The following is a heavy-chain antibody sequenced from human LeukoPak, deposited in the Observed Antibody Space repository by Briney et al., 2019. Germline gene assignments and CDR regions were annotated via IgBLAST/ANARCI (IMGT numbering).Heavy chain of an antibody. CDR2: IYTSGST. J-gene: IGHJ5*02. Sequence: SETLSLTCTVSGGSISSYYWSWIRQPAGKGLEWIGRIYTSGSTNYNPSLKNRVTMSVDTSKNQFSLKLSSVTAADTGVYYCASGYYDFWSGFPSWFDPWGQGTLVTVSS. D-gene: IGHD3-3*01. CDR1: GGSISSYY. V-gene: IGHV4-4*07. CDR3: ASGYYDFWSGFPSWFDP.